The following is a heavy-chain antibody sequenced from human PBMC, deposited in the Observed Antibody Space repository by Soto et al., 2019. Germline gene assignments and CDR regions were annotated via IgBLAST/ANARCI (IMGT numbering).Heavy chain of an antibody. CDR1: GDSISDTIYY. CDR2: IHYSGST. J-gene: IGHJ3*02. CDR3: ARLYEYYDFWSGYSRDAFDI. Sequence: SETLSLTCRVSGDSISDTIYYWGWIRQPPGMGLEWIGSIHYSGSTQFHPSFKSRVTISVDTSKNEFSLRLRSVTAADTAVYYCARLYEYYDFWSGYSRDAFDIWGQGTMVTVSS. D-gene: IGHD3-3*01. V-gene: IGHV4-39*01.